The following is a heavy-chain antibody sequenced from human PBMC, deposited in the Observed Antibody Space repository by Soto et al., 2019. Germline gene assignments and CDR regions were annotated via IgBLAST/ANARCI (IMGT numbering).Heavy chain of an antibody. CDR3: ARGLGNYGDFDDAFDI. CDR2: INHSGST. D-gene: IGHD4-17*01. CDR1: GGSFSGYY. V-gene: IGHV4-34*01. J-gene: IGHJ3*02. Sequence: PSETLSLSCAVYGGSFSGYYWSWIRQPPGKGLEWIGEINHSGSTNYNPSLKSRVTISVDTSKNQFSLKLSSVTAADTAVYYCARGLGNYGDFDDAFDIWGQGTMVTVSS.